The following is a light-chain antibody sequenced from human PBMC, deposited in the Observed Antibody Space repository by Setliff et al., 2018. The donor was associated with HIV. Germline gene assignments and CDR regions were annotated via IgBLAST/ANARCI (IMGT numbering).Light chain of an antibody. Sequence: QSALTQPRSVSGSPGQSVTISCTGTNSDVGNYNFVSWYQRHPGKAPKLMIFDVTKRPSGVPDRFSGSKSGSTASLTISGLQTEDEADYYCCSYAGRYIWVFGGGTKVTVL. CDR2: DVT. CDR1: NSDVGNYNF. CDR3: CSYAGRYIWV. V-gene: IGLV2-11*01. J-gene: IGLJ3*02.